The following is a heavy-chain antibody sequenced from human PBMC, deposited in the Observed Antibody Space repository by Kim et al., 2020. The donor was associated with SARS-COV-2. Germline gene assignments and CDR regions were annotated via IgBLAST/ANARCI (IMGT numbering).Heavy chain of an antibody. D-gene: IGHD3-10*01. Sequence: VKGRFTISRDNSKNTLYLQMNSLRAEDTAVYYCAKDYFYGSGSYLYGMDVWGQGTTVTVSS. CDR3: AKDYFYGSGSYLYGMDV. J-gene: IGHJ6*02. V-gene: IGHV3-30*02.